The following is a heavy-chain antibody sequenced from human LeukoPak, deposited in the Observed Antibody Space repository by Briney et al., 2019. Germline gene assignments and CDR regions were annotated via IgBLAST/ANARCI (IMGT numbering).Heavy chain of an antibody. D-gene: IGHD1-26*01. CDR2: ISGSGGST. J-gene: IGHJ4*02. V-gene: IGHV3-23*01. Sequence: GGSLRLSCLTSGFTLSTNAMSWVRQAPGKGLEWVSAISGSGGSTYYADSVKGRFTISRDNSKNTLYLQMNSLRAEDTAVYYCAKDPMGVGATRDFDYWGQGTLVTVSS. CDR3: AKDPMGVGATRDFDY. CDR1: GFTLSTNA.